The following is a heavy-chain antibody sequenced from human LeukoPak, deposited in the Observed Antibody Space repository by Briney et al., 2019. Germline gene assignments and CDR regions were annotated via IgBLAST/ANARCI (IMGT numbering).Heavy chain of an antibody. CDR2: INAANGNA. CDR3: ARDYGSGYYSYYAMDV. V-gene: IGHV1-3*01. Sequence: ASVKVSCKASGYTFTSYPMDWVRQAPGQRLEWMGWINAANGNAKYSQKFQGRVTISSDTSASIAYMELSSLRSEDTAVYYCARDYGSGYYSYYAMDVWGQGTTVTVSS. D-gene: IGHD2-15*01. J-gene: IGHJ6*02. CDR1: GYTFTSYP.